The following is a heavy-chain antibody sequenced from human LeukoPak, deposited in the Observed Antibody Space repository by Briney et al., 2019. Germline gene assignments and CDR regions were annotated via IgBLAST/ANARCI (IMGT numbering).Heavy chain of an antibody. J-gene: IGHJ4*02. CDR3: AREVTTSREVTTFDN. CDR2: ISYDGSNK. CDR1: GFTFSSYG. D-gene: IGHD4-17*01. V-gene: IGHV3-30*03. Sequence: PGGSLRLSCAASGFTFSSYGMHWVRQAPGKGLEWVAVISYDGSNKYYADSVKGRFTISRDNSQNTLYLEMDSLRAEDTAVYFCAREVTTSREVTTFDNWGQGTLVTVSS.